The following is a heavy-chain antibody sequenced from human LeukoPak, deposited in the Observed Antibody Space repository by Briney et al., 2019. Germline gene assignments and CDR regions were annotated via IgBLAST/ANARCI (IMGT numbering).Heavy chain of an antibody. V-gene: IGHV3-23*01. Sequence: GGSLRLSCAASGFTFSSYDMTWVRQAPGKGLEWVSVISGSDGSTYYADSVKGRFTISRDNSKSTLYLQMTSLRAEDTAVYYCAKALVIVGATTGPREDAFDIWGQGTMVTVSS. D-gene: IGHD1-26*01. J-gene: IGHJ3*02. CDR2: ISGSDGST. CDR3: AKALVIVGATTGPREDAFDI. CDR1: GFTFSSYD.